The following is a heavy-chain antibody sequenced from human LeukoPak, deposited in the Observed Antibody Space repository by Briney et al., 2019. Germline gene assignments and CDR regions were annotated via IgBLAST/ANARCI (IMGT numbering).Heavy chain of an antibody. J-gene: IGHJ4*02. Sequence: GGSLRLSCAASGFTFSSYSMNWVRQAPGKGLEWVSYISSGSSTIHYADSVKGRFTISRDNAKSSLFLQMNSLRAEDTAVYYCASSSWQRNYWGQGTLVTVSS. V-gene: IGHV3-48*01. D-gene: IGHD6-13*01. CDR3: ASSSWQRNY. CDR2: ISSGSSTI. CDR1: GFTFSSYS.